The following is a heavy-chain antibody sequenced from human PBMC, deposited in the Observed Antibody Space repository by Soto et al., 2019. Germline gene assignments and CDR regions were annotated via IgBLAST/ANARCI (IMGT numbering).Heavy chain of an antibody. CDR1: GFTFSNAW. J-gene: IGHJ6*02. CDR3: TTDALVVVITETLPSTNYYYYGMDV. Sequence: EVQLVESGGGLVKPGGSLRLSCAASGFTFSNAWMNWVRQAPGKGLEWVGRIKSKTDGGTTDYAAPVKGRFTISRDDSKNTLHLQMNSLKTEDTAVYYCTTDALVVVITETLPSTNYYYYGMDVWGQGTTVTVSS. CDR2: IKSKTDGGTT. V-gene: IGHV3-15*07. D-gene: IGHD3-22*01.